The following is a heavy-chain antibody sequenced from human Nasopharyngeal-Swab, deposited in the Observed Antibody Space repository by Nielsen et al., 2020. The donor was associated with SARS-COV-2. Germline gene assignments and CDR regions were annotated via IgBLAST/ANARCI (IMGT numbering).Heavy chain of an antibody. J-gene: IGHJ2*01. CDR3: AIDPLSSWQAIGNWYFDL. CDR2: VSSSSAYI. CDR1: GFTFSSYS. Sequence: GGSLRLSCAASGFTFSSYSMNWVRQAPGKGLEWVSSVSSSSAYIYYADSVKGRFTISRDNAKNSLYLQLNSLRAEDTAVYYCAIDPLSSWQAIGNWYFDLWGRGTLVTVSS. V-gene: IGHV3-21*01. D-gene: IGHD6-13*01.